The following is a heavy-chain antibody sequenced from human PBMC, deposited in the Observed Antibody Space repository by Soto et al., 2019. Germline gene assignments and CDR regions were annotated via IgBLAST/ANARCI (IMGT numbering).Heavy chain of an antibody. J-gene: IGHJ3*02. CDR1: GFTLSTYA. V-gene: IGHV3-23*01. CDR2: ISGGGDST. CDR3: VKDYVGTVADAFDI. D-gene: IGHD4-17*01. Sequence: EVQLLESGGGLVQPGGSLRLSCAASGFTLSTYAMSWVRQAPGKGLEWVSAISGGGDSTTHADSVKGRFTISRDNSKNTLYLQMNSLRAEDTAVYYGVKDYVGTVADAFDIWGQGTMVSVSS.